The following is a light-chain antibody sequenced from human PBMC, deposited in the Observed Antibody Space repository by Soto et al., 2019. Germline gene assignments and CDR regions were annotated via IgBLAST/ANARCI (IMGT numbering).Light chain of an antibody. CDR3: QQFNKRPLT. V-gene: IGKV3-15*01. CDR2: GAS. CDR1: QSVSSN. J-gene: IGKJ4*01. Sequence: EIVMTQSPGTLSVSPGERAALSCRASQSVSSNLAWYQQKPGQAPRLLIYGASTRATGIPARFSGSGSGTEFTLSISSLQSEDFAVYYCQQFNKRPLTFGGGTRVEIK.